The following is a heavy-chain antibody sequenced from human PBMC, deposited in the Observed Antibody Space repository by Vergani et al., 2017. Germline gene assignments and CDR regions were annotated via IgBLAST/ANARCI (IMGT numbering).Heavy chain of an antibody. V-gene: IGHV3-33*01. J-gene: IGHJ5*02. Sequence: QVQLVESGGGVVQPGRSLRLSCAASGFTFNQCGMHWVRQAPGKGLEWVAVTWYDGNNKQYADSVKGRFTISRDNSKSTMYLQMNSLRDEDTGVYYCAGDLRLLYNRFDPWVQGTLVTVSS. CDR3: AGDLRLLYNRFDP. CDR2: TWYDGNNK. D-gene: IGHD1-14*01. CDR1: GFTFNQCG.